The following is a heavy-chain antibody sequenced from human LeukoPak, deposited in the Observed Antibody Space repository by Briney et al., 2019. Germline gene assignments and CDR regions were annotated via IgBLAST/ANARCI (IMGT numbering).Heavy chain of an antibody. CDR3: ARGVYDFWSGYPMNWFDP. D-gene: IGHD3-3*01. Sequence: SSQTLSLTCTVSGGSISSGGYYWSWIRQHPGKVLEWIGYIYYSGSTYYNPSLTSRVTISVDTSKNQFSLKLSSVTAADTAVYYCARGVYDFWSGYPMNWFDPWGQGTLVTVSS. V-gene: IGHV4-31*03. J-gene: IGHJ5*02. CDR1: GGSISSGGYY. CDR2: IYYSGST.